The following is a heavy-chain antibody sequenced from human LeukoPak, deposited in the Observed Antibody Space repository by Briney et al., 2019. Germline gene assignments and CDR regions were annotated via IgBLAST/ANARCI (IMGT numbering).Heavy chain of an antibody. Sequence: ASVKVSCKASGYTFTSYDINWVRQATGQGLEWMGWMNPNSGNTGYAQKFQGRVTITRNTSISTAYMELSSLRSEDTAVYYCARGYYGSGSYFYYYYYYYMDVWGKGTTVTVSS. CDR3: ARGYYGSGSYFYYYYYYYMDV. J-gene: IGHJ6*03. D-gene: IGHD3-10*01. V-gene: IGHV1-8*03. CDR2: MNPNSGNT. CDR1: GYTFTSYD.